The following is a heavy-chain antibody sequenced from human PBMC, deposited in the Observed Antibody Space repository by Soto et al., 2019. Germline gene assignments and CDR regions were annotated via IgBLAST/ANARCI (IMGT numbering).Heavy chain of an antibody. V-gene: IGHV3-11*03. CDR1: GFSFSDYY. J-gene: IGHJ3*02. Sequence: GGSLRLSCAASGFSFSDYYMTWIRQAPGKGLEWLSYISESSTYTKYADSVKGRFTISRDNAKNSLYLQMNSLRVDDTAVYYCARGDYYDTSGPFLDVFDIWGHGTMVTVSS. CDR2: ISESSTYT. CDR3: ARGDYYDTSGPFLDVFDI. D-gene: IGHD3-22*01.